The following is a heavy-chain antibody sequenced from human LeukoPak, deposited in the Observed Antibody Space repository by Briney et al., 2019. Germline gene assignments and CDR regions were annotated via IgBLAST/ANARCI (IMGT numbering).Heavy chain of an antibody. D-gene: IGHD2-21*01. Sequence: SPTLSLTCTVSGDSISSHYWSWIRQPPGKRLEWIGYMYYSGSTNYNPSLKSRVTISVDTSRKHFSLKLNSVTAADTAVYYCARALYSSDGATNYMDVWGEGTTVTVSS. J-gene: IGHJ6*03. CDR3: ARALYSSDGATNYMDV. CDR2: MYYSGST. CDR1: GDSISSHY. V-gene: IGHV4-59*11.